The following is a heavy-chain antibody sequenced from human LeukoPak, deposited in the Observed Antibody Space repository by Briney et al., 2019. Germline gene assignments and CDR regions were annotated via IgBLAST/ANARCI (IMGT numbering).Heavy chain of an antibody. CDR2: IYYSGST. CDR3: ARDPLGPSLAVD. V-gene: IGHV4-59*06. CDR1: GGSISSYY. Sequence: SETLSLTCTVSGGSISSYYWSWIRQHPGKGLEGIGCIYYSGSTYYNPSLKSRITLSVDTSNNRFSLKLSSVTAADTAVYYCARDPLGPSLAVDWGQGSLVTVSS. J-gene: IGHJ4*02. D-gene: IGHD6-19*01.